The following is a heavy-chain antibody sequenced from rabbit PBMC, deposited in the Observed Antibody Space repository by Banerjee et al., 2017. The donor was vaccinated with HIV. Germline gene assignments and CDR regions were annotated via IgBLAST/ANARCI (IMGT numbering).Heavy chain of an antibody. CDR3: AGDPWSGWNL. Sequence: QEQLVESGGGLVQPEGSLTLTCKASGLDLSSNAMCWVRQAPGKGLELIACIYSSNGDKWYASWVNGRFTISRSTSLNTVDLKMTSLTVADTATYFCAGDPWSGWNLWGQGTLVTVS. CDR2: IYSSNGDK. D-gene: IGHD4-1*01. CDR1: GLDLSSNA. J-gene: IGHJ4*01. V-gene: IGHV1S47*01.